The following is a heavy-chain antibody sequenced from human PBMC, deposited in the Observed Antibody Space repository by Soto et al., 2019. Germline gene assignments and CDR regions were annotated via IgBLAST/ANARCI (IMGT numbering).Heavy chain of an antibody. D-gene: IGHD3-22*01. V-gene: IGHV5-51*01. J-gene: IGHJ4*02. CDR1: GYSFFSHW. CDR2: IYPADSET. Sequence: GESLKISCKGSGYSFFSHWIGWVRQMPGKGLEWVGIIYPADSETRYSPSFQGQVTISVDKSINTAYLQWSSLKASDTAMYYCARRPWLSGYYDYWGQGTLVTVSS. CDR3: ARRPWLSGYYDY.